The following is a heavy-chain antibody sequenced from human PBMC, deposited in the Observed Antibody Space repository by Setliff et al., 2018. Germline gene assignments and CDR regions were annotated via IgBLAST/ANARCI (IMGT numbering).Heavy chain of an antibody. CDR3: ARDRPPYYYDSSGYPYYFDY. D-gene: IGHD3-22*01. V-gene: IGHV1-3*01. J-gene: IGHJ4*02. Sequence: GASVKVSCKASGFTSTNYAMHWVRQAPGQRLEWMGWINAGNGNTKYSQKFQGRVTITRDTSASTAYMELSSLRSEDTAVYYCARDRPPYYYDSSGYPYYFDYWGQGTLVTVSS. CDR1: GFTSTNYA. CDR2: INAGNGNT.